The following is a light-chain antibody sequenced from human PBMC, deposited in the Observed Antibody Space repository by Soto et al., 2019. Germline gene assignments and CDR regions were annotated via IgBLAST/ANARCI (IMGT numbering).Light chain of an antibody. V-gene: IGKV3-11*01. J-gene: IGKJ3*01. CDR1: QSVNSY. Sequence: EIVLTQSPATLSLSPGERATLSCRASQSVNSYLAWYQQKPGQAPRLLIYDASNWATGIPARFSGSGSGTDFTLTISSLEPEDFAVYYCQQRSDWPPFTFGPGTKVDIK. CDR3: QQRSDWPPFT. CDR2: DAS.